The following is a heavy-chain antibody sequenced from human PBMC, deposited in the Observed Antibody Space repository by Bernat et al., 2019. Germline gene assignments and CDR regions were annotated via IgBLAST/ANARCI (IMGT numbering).Heavy chain of an antibody. Sequence: QVQLQQWGAGLLKPSETLSLTCAVYGGSFSGYYWSWIRQPPGKGLEWIGEINHSGSTNYNPSLKSRVTISVDTSKNQFSLKLSSVTAVDTAVYYCARVGDTAMAPVDYWGQGTLVTVSS. CDR2: INHSGST. V-gene: IGHV4-34*01. J-gene: IGHJ4*02. D-gene: IGHD5-18*01. CDR3: ARVGDTAMAPVDY. CDR1: GGSFSGYY.